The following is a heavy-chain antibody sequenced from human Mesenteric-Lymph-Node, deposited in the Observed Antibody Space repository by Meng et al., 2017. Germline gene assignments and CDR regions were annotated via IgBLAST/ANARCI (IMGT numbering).Heavy chain of an antibody. CDR3: ARVDVTMVRGVRKSADY. CDR1: GLTFSSYA. V-gene: IGHV3-23*01. D-gene: IGHD3-10*01. J-gene: IGHJ4*02. Sequence: GESLKISCPVSGLTFSSYAMSWVRQAPGKGLEWVSTIGGGGDSTYYADSVKGRFTISRDNSKNTLYMQMISLRVDDTAVYYCARVDVTMVRGVRKSADYWGQGSLVTVSS. CDR2: IGGGGDST.